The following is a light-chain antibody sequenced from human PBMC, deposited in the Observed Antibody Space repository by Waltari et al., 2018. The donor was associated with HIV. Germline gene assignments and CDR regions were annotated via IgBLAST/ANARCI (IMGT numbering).Light chain of an antibody. J-gene: IGLJ2*01. CDR2: KNP. CDR3: QSSDKNIKSVV. V-gene: IGLV3-25*03. CDR1: ALSKQY. Sequence: SFELTQPPSVSVSPGQTARITCSGDALSKQYVYWYQEKEGQAHFLIIYKNPEGPSGVPERFSASSSGTTVTLTINGVLAEDEADYYCQSSDKNIKSVVFGGWTKLTVL.